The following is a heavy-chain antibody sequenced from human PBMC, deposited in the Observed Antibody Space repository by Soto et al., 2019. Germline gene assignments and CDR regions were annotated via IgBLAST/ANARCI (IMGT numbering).Heavy chain of an antibody. D-gene: IGHD4-17*01. CDR3: AKDPASNDYGDFVVGYSYSYMDV. V-gene: IGHV3-30*18. Sequence: PGGSLRLSCAASGFTFSSYGMHWVRQAPGKGLEWVAVISYDGSNKYYADSVKGRFTTSRDNSKNTLYLQMNSLRAEDTAVYYCAKDPASNDYGDFVVGYSYSYMDVWGKETTLTVSS. CDR2: ISYDGSNK. J-gene: IGHJ6*03. CDR1: GFTFSSYG.